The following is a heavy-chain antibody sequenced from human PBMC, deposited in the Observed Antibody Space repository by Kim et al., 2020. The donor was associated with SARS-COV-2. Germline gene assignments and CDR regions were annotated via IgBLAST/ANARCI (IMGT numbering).Heavy chain of an antibody. V-gene: IGHV4-39*01. CDR3: ARQRITMIVGSRRFDP. J-gene: IGHJ5*02. CDR2: IYYSGST. D-gene: IGHD3-22*01. CDR1: GGSISSSSYY. Sequence: SETLSLTCTVSGGSISSSSYYWGWIRQPPGKGPEWIGNIYYSGSTYYNPSLKSRVTISVDTSKNQFSLKLSSVTAADTAVYYCARQRITMIVGSRRFDPWGQGTLVTVSS.